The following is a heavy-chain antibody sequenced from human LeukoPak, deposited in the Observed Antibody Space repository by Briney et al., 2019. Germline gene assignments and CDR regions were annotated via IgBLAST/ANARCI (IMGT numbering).Heavy chain of an antibody. V-gene: IGHV1-18*01. CDR2: ISAYNGNT. J-gene: IGHJ6*02. CDR1: GYTFTSYG. D-gene: IGHD4-17*01. Sequence: GASVKVSCKASGYTFTSYGISWVRQAPGQGLEWMGWISAYNGNTNYAQKLQGRVTMTTDTSTSTAYMELRSLRSDDTAVYYCARVLGTTGYYYYGMDVWGQGTLVTVSS. CDR3: ARVLGTTGYYYYGMDV.